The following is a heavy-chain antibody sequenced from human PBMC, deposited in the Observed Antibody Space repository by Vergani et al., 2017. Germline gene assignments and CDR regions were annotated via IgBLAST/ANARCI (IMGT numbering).Heavy chain of an antibody. Sequence: QVQLVESGGGVVQPGRSLRLSCAASGFTFSSYAMHWVRQAPGKGLEWVAVISYDGSNKYYADSVKGRFTISRDNSKNTLYLQMNSLRAEDTAVYYCARDAYDDILTGPTDYWGQGTLVTVSS. CDR2: ISYDGSNK. CDR3: ARDAYDDILTGPTDY. J-gene: IGHJ4*02. CDR1: GFTFSSYA. V-gene: IGHV3-30-3*01. D-gene: IGHD3-9*01.